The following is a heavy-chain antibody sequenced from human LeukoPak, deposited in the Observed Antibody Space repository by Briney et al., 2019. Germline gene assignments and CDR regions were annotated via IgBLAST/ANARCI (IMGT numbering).Heavy chain of an antibody. J-gene: IGHJ4*02. V-gene: IGHV4-59*01. CDR2: IYYSGST. CDR3: ARGDELRYFDWLLGFDY. CDR1: GGSISSYY. Sequence: KSSETLSLTCTDSGGSISSYYWSWIRQPPGKGLEWIGYIYYSGSTNYNPSLKSRVTISVDTSKNQFSLKLSSVTAADTAVYYCARGDELRYFDWLLGFDYWGQGTLVTVSS. D-gene: IGHD3-9*01.